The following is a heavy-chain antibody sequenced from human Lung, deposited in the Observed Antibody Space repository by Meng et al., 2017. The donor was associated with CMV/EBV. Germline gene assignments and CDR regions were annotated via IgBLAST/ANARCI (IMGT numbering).Heavy chain of an antibody. V-gene: IGHV7-4-1*01. Sequence: VPTGSGLKSPGYVAKGPCHAAGYTFNSSSINWVHHAPGQGLELMGWININTGNPTYAQGFTGRFVFSLDTSVSTAYLQIDSLKADDTAVYYCARGNGWRFDYWGQGTLVTVSS. CDR3: ARGNGWRFDY. D-gene: IGHD6-19*01. CDR2: ININTGNP. J-gene: IGHJ4*02. CDR1: GYTFNSSS.